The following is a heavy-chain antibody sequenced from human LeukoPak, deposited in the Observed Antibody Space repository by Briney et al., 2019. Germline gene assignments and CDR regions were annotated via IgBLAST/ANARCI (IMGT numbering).Heavy chain of an antibody. V-gene: IGHV3-23*01. CDR1: GFTFSTYA. CDR2: ISGSGGNT. D-gene: IGHD3-10*01. J-gene: IGHJ4*02. Sequence: PGGSLRLSCAASGFTFSTYAMTWVRQAPGKGLEWVSAISGSGGNTYYADSVKGRLTISRDNSKNPLYLQMNSLRAEDSAVYYCAKGARFGELLRGFKSFDYWGQGTLVTVSS. CDR3: AKGARFGELLRGFKSFDY.